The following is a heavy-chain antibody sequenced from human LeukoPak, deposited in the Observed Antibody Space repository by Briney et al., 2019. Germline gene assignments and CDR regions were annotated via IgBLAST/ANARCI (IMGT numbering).Heavy chain of an antibody. D-gene: IGHD3-3*01. CDR1: GFSFSSYA. Sequence: GGSLRLSCAASGFSFSSYAMSWVRQAPGKGLEWVSGISGSGRSTYYADSVKGRFTISRDNSKNTVYVQMNSLRAEDTAVYYCARAEHYDFWSGYYFVAGLIDYWGQGTLVTVSS. V-gene: IGHV3-23*01. CDR3: ARAEHYDFWSGYYFVAGLIDY. CDR2: ISGSGRST. J-gene: IGHJ4*02.